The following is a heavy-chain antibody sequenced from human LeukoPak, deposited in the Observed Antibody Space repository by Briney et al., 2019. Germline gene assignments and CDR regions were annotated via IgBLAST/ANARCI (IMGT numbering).Heavy chain of an antibody. CDR2: ISSSSTYI. J-gene: IGHJ4*02. CDR3: AKEEGTTVTTFDY. Sequence: GGSLRLSCAASGFTFSSYTMNWVRQAPGKGLEWVSSISSSSTYIYYADSVKGRFTVSRDNAENSLFLQMNSLRAEDTAVYYCAKEEGTTVTTFDYWGQGTLVTVSS. D-gene: IGHD4-17*01. CDR1: GFTFSSYT. V-gene: IGHV3-21*01.